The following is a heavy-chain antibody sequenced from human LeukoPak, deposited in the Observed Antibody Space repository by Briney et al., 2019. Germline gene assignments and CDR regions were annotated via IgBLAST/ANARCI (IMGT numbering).Heavy chain of an antibody. Sequence: ASVKVSCKASGYTFTGYYMHWVRQAPGQGLEWMGWINPNSGGTNYAQKFQGRVTMTRDTSISTAYMELSRLRSDDTAVYYCARGREWGYDIVLMVYGRGGIGAFDIWGQGTMVTVSS. CDR1: GYTFTGYY. V-gene: IGHV1-2*02. J-gene: IGHJ3*02. D-gene: IGHD2-8*01. CDR2: INPNSGGT. CDR3: ARGREWGYDIVLMVYGRGGIGAFDI.